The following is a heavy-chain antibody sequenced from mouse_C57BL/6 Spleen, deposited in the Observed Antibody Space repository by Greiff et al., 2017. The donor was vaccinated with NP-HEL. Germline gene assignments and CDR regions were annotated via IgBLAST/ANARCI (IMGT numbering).Heavy chain of an antibody. V-gene: IGHV1-4*01. D-gene: IGHD1-1*01. CDR2: INPSSGYT. Sequence: QVQLQQSGAELARPGASVKMSCKASGYTFTSYTMHWVKQRPGQGLEWIGYINPSSGYTKYNQKFKDKATLTADKSSSTAYMQLSSLTSEDSAVYYCARSPVTTVVGDYWGQGTTLTVSS. CDR1: GYTFTSYT. CDR3: ARSPVTTVVGDY. J-gene: IGHJ2*01.